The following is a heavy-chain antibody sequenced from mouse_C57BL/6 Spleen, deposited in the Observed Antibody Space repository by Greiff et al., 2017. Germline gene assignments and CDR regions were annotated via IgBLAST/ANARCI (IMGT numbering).Heavy chain of an antibody. CDR2: IYPGDGDT. D-gene: IGHD1-3*01. CDR1: GYAFSSSW. J-gene: IGHJ2*01. Sequence: QVQLKESGPELVKPGASVKISCKASGYAFSSSWMNWVKQRPGKGLEWIGRIYPGDGDTNYNGKFKGKATLTADKSSSTAYMQLSSLTSEDSAVYFCARQLTNFDYWGQGTTLTVSS. CDR3: ARQLTNFDY. V-gene: IGHV1-82*01.